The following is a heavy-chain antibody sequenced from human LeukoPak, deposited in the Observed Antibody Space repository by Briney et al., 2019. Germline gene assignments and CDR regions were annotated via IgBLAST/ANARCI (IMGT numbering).Heavy chain of an antibody. CDR3: ARDGDAFDI. CDR2: IYYSGST. J-gene: IGHJ3*02. V-gene: IGHV4-61*01. CDR1: GGSVSSGNYY. Sequence: PSETLSLTCTVSGGSVSSGNYYWSWIRQPPGKGLEWIGYIYYSGSTNYNPSLKSRVTISVDTSKNQFSLKLSSVTAADTAVYYCARDGDAFDIWGQGTMVTVSS.